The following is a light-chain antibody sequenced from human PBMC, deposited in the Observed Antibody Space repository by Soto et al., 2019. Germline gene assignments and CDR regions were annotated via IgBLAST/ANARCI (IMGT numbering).Light chain of an antibody. Sequence: QSALTQPPSASGSPGQSVTISCTGTNSDVGGYNFVSWYQQHPGTAPKLIIYEVTKWPSGVPDRFSGSKSGSTASLTVSGLQAEDEADYYCSSYAGSNNRFVFGTGTKLTVL. J-gene: IGLJ1*01. V-gene: IGLV2-8*01. CDR3: SSYAGSNNRFV. CDR2: EVT. CDR1: NSDVGGYNF.